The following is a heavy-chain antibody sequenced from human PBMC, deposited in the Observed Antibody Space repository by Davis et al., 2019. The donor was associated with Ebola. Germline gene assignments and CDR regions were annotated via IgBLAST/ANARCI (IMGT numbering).Heavy chain of an antibody. D-gene: IGHD3-22*01. CDR1: GFTFSHYA. CDR3: ARRGSENYYDSSGYGAFDI. J-gene: IGHJ3*02. CDR2: ITGLSGST. V-gene: IGHV3-23*01. Sequence: PGGSLRLSCAASGFTFSHYAMSWVRQAPGKGLEWVSAITGLSGSTHYADSVKGRFTISRDNSKNTLYLQMNSLRAEDTAVYYCARRGSENYYDSSGYGAFDIWGQGTMVTVSS.